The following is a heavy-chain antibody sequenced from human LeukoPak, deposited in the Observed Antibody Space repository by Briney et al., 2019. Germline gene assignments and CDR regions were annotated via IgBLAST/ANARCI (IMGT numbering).Heavy chain of an antibody. CDR3: ARLRRPAEYGDDMYFDY. V-gene: IGHV5-51*01. CDR1: GYSFTSYW. D-gene: IGHD4-17*01. Sequence: GESLKISCKGSGYSFTSYWIGWVRQMPGKGLEWMGIIYPGDSDTRYSPSFQGQVTISADKSISTAYLQWSSLKASDTAMYYCARLRRPAEYGDDMYFDYWGQGTLVTVSS. J-gene: IGHJ4*02. CDR2: IYPGDSDT.